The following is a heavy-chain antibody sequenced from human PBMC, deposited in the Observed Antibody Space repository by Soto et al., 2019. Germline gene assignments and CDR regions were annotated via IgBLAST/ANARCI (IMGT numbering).Heavy chain of an antibody. V-gene: IGHV1-69*06. CDR3: ARDDALRETSGYFYLDY. Sequence: QVQMVKSGAEVKKPGSSERVSCKTSEGTFNNYAISWVRQAPGQGLEWMGGIIPLFDAVKYAQKFQGRVTITADKSTSTAYMELHTLTSEDTAVYYCARDDALRETSGYFYLDYWGQGTPATVTS. J-gene: IGHJ4*02. CDR1: EGTFNNYA. CDR2: IIPLFDAV. D-gene: IGHD3-22*01.